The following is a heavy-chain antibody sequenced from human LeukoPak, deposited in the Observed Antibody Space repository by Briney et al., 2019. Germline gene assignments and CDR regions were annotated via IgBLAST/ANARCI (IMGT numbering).Heavy chain of an antibody. D-gene: IGHD5-12*01. J-gene: IGHJ4*02. CDR3: ARHSGYDYGETYFDY. CDR2: IKQDGSEK. Sequence: GGSLRLSCVASGFTFSSYWMSWVRQAPGKGLEWVANIKQDGSEKYYVDSVKGRFTISRDNAKNSLYLQMNSLRAEDTAVYYCARHSGYDYGETYFDYWGQGTLVTVSS. CDR1: GFTFSSYW. V-gene: IGHV3-7*01.